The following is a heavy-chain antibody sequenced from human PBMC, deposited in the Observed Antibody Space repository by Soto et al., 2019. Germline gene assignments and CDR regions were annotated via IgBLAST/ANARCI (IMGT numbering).Heavy chain of an antibody. V-gene: IGHV3-23*01. CDR1: QFTFNIDA. Sequence: EVQLLESGGGLVQSGESLTLSCVASQFTFNIDAMTWVRQAPGKGMEWVSSMSGSGASIYYADSVKGRFTISRDKSKKTLYLQMHSLRAEDTAVYWCARDNWNGAYYGLDVWGQGTTVTFS. D-gene: IGHD1-20*01. CDR3: ARDNWNGAYYGLDV. CDR2: MSGSGASI. J-gene: IGHJ6*02.